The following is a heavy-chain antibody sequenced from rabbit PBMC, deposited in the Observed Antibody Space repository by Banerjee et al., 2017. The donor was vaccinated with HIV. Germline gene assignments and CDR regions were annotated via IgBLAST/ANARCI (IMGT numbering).Heavy chain of an antibody. D-gene: IGHD4-1*01. CDR2: INTSSGNT. V-gene: IGHV1S45*01. CDR1: GFDISYYH. J-gene: IGHJ4*01. Sequence: QEQLEESGGGLVQPGGSLTLSCTASGFDISYYHMGWVRQAPGKGLEWIACINTSSGNTVYASWAKGRFTISKTSSTTVTLQMTSLTAADTATYFCARDLAGVIGWNFGLWGPGTLVTVS. CDR3: ARDLAGVIGWNFGL.